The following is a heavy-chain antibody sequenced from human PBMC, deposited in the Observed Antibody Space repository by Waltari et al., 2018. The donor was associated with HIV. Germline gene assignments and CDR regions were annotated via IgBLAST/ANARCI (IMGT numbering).Heavy chain of an antibody. CDR1: GFIFRDFA. V-gene: IGHV3-30*01. J-gene: IGHJ4*02. D-gene: IGHD2-15*01. CDR3: AREGIVAAPFDF. Sequence: QVQLVASGGGLVQPGGSLRLSCAASGFIFRDFAIHWVRQAPGNGLGWVAVISRDGSSKYYADSVQGRFTISRDNSKNSLHLHMNSLRPKDTAVYYCAREGIVAAPFDFWGLGTLVTVSS. CDR2: ISRDGSSK.